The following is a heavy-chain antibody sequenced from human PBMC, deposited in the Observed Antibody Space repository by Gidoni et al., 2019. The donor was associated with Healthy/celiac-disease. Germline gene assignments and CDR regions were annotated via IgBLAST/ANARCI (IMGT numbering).Heavy chain of an antibody. V-gene: IGHV3-53*01. D-gene: IGHD3-22*01. CDR1: GFTVIPNY. CDR3: EGYDSSGYYTSDY. CDR2: IYSGGST. Sequence: EVQLVESGGGLIQPGGSLSLSCAASGFTVIPNYLSWVRQAPGKGLDWVSVIYSGGSTYYADSVKGRFTISRDNSKNTLYLQMNSLRAEDTAVYYCEGYDSSGYYTSDYWGQGTLVTVSS. J-gene: IGHJ4*02.